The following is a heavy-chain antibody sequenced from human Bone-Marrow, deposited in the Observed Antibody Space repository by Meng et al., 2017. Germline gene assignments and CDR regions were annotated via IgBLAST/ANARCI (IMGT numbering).Heavy chain of an antibody. Sequence: SVKVSCKASGGTFSSYTISWVRQAPGQGLEWMGGIIPIFGTANYAQKFQGRVTITADKSTSTAYMELSSLRSEDTAVYYCARDPSRDVGATDYYYYGKDVCGQAIT. J-gene: IGHJ6*01. D-gene: IGHD1-26*01. CDR1: GGTFSSYT. V-gene: IGHV1-69*06. CDR2: IIPIFGTA. CDR3: ARDPSRDVGATDYYYYGKDV.